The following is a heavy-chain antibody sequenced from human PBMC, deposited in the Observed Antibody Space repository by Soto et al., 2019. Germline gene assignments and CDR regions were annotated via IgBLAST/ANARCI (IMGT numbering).Heavy chain of an antibody. CDR1: GGTFSSYA. Sequence: SVKVSCKASGGTFSSYAISWVRQAPGQGLEWMGGIIPIFGTANYAQKFQGRVTITADKSTNTAYMELSSLRSEDTAVYYCARYPYCSSTSCYTGVGYYYYYGMDVWGQGTTVTVSS. V-gene: IGHV1-69*06. CDR3: ARYPYCSSTSCYTGVGYYYYYGMDV. CDR2: IIPIFGTA. D-gene: IGHD2-2*02. J-gene: IGHJ6*02.